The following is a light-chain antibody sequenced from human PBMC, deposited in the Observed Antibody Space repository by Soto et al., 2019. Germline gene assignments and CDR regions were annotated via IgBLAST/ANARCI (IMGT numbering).Light chain of an antibody. CDR3: SSYTTSNTRQVV. Sequence: QSVLTQPASVSGSPGQSITISCTGTSSDVGGYNYVSWYQQHPGKAPRFVIYDVTNRPSGVSNRFSGSKSGNTASLTISGRQAEDEADYYCSSYTTSNTRQVVFGTGTKLTVL. CDR1: SSDVGGYNY. J-gene: IGLJ1*01. CDR2: DVT. V-gene: IGLV2-14*01.